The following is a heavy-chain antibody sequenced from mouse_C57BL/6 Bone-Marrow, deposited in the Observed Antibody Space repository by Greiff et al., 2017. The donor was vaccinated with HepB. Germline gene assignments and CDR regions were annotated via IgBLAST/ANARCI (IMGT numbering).Heavy chain of an antibody. Sequence: EVHLVESGGGLVKPGGSLKLSCAASGFTFSSYAMSWVRQTPEKRLEWVATISDGGSYTYYPDNVKGRFTISRDNAKNNLYLQMSHLKSEDTAMYYCARATAQATWADYWGQGTSVTVSS. CDR2: ISDGGSYT. CDR1: GFTFSSYA. V-gene: IGHV5-4*01. D-gene: IGHD3-2*02. CDR3: ARATAQATWADY. J-gene: IGHJ4*01.